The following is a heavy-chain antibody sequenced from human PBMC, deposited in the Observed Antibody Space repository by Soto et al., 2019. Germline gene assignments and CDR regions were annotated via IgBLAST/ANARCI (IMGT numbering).Heavy chain of an antibody. CDR1: GDSFNDYY. V-gene: IGHV1-2*04. CDR3: ARESGGATATLDYYYFYMDV. CDR2: INPNGGVT. J-gene: IGHJ6*03. Sequence: QVQLVQSGAEVRKPGASVTVSCRSSGDSFNDYYIHWVRQARGQGFEWMGWINPNGGVTKYAQKFQGWVSMTSDTSIRTVYMQLSRLRSDDTAVYYCARESGGATATLDYYYFYMDVWVTGTSVTVSS. D-gene: IGHD5-12*01.